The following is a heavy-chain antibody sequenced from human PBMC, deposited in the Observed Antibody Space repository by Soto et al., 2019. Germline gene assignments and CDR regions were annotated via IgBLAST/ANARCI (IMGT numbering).Heavy chain of an antibody. CDR3: ARGIATDYGDYVGYFDY. CDR2: ISSSSSTI. D-gene: IGHD4-17*01. J-gene: IGHJ4*02. V-gene: IGHV3-48*01. CDR1: GFTFSSYS. Sequence: GGSLRLSCAASGFTFSSYSMNWVRQAPGKGLEWVSYISSSSSTIYYADSVKGRFTISRDNAKNSLYLQMNSLRAEDTAVYYCARGIATDYGDYVGYFDYWGQGTLVTVSS.